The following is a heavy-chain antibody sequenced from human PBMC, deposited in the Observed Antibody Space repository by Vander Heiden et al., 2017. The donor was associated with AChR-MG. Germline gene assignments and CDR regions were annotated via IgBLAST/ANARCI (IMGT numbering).Heavy chain of an antibody. D-gene: IGHD6-19*01. CDR3: TRVGLRTVSGTAIDY. J-gene: IGHJ4*02. V-gene: IGHV3-72*01. CDR2: TRNKANRYTT. CDR1: TFTSSDPH. Sequence: EVQLVESGGGLVQPGGSLRLSCVTSTFTSSDPHMDWVRQAPGKGLEWVGRTRNKANRYTTDYAASVKGRFTVARDDSKNLVYLQMNSLKTEDTAVYYCTRVGLRTVSGTAIDYWGQGTLVTVSS.